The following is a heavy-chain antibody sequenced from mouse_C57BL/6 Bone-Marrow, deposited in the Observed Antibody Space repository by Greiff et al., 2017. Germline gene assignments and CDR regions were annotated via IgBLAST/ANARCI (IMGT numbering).Heavy chain of an antibody. CDR3: ARCGNPDYYAMDY. V-gene: IGHV3-8*01. J-gene: IGHJ4*01. CDR1: GYSITSDY. D-gene: IGHD2-1*01. CDR2: ISYSGST. Sequence: VQLQQSGPGLAKPSQPLSLPCSVTGYSITSDYWNWIRKFPGNKLEYMGDISYSGSTYYNPSLKSRISITRDTSKNQYYLQWKSLTTEDPATYYCARCGNPDYYAMDYWGQGTSVTVSS.